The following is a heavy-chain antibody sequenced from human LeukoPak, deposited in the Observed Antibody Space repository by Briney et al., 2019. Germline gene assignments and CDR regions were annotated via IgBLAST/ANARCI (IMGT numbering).Heavy chain of an antibody. CDR1: GYTFTSYA. Sequence: ASVKVSCKASGYTFTSYAMHWVRQAPGQRLEWMGWINAGNGNTKYSQKFQGRVTITRATSASTAYMELSSLRSEDTAVYYCAGPERYCSGGSCYSNYYYGMDVWGQGTTVTVSS. J-gene: IGHJ6*02. CDR2: INAGNGNT. D-gene: IGHD2-15*01. V-gene: IGHV1-3*01. CDR3: AGPERYCSGGSCYSNYYYGMDV.